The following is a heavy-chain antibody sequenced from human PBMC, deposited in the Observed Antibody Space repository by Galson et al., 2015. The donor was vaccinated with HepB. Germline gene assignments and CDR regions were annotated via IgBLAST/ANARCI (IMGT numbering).Heavy chain of an antibody. CDR3: TKDVYYSTYWSWLDP. V-gene: IGHV3-15*01. D-gene: IGHD2-8*02. J-gene: IGHJ5*02. CDR2: IKSKTDGERT. Sequence: SLRLSCADSGFPFNNAWMTWVRQAPGMGLEWVGRIKSKTDGERTDYAASLKGRYSISRDDSKNRLYLQMNSLKTEDTAVYYCTKDVYYSTYWSWLDPWGQGTLVTVSS. CDR1: GFPFNNAW.